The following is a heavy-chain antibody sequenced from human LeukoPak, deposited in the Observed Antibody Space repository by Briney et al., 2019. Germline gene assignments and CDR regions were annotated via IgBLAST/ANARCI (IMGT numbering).Heavy chain of an antibody. Sequence: SETLSLTCAVFGGSFSGYYWTWIRQPPGKGLEWIGEINHNGDTNYNPSLKSRVTMSVDTSKKQFSLKLSSVTAADTAVYYCASWGGTDRGKLVPWGQGTLVTVSS. CDR1: GGSFSGYY. V-gene: IGHV4-34*01. CDR2: INHNGDT. D-gene: IGHD3-16*01. CDR3: ASWGGTDRGKLVP. J-gene: IGHJ5*02.